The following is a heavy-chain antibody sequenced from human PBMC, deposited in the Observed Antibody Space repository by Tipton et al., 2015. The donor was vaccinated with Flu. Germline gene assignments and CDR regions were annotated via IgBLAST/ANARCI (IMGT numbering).Heavy chain of an antibody. CDR1: GDSITSGNYY. Sequence: TLSLTCTVSGDSITSGNYYWTWIRQSAGKGLEWIGRVSSSGSTRYNPSLKGRATISLDRSRNQFSLKLISVTAADTAVYYCTRGTFYYDSRGFEYYRFGPWGQGSLVAVCS. D-gene: IGHD3-22*01. CDR3: TRGTFYYDSRGFEYYRFGP. J-gene: IGHJ5*02. CDR2: VSSSGST. V-gene: IGHV4-61*02.